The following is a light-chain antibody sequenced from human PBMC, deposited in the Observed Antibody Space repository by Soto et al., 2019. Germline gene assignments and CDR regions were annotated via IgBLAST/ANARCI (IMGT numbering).Light chain of an antibody. V-gene: IGKV3-20*01. CDR1: QSVRSSY. CDR3: QQYGSSPQT. CDR2: DAS. Sequence: EIVLTQSPGTLSLSPGERATLSCRASQSVRSSYLAWYQQKPGQSPRLPIYDASSRATGIPDRFSGSGSGTDFTLTISRLEPEDFAVYYCQQYGSSPQTFGQGTKVDIK. J-gene: IGKJ1*01.